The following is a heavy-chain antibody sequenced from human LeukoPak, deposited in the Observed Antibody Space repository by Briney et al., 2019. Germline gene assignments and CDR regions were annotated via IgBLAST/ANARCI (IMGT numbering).Heavy chain of an antibody. Sequence: GGSLRLSCAASGFTFSSYTMNWVRQAPGKGLEWVSSISSSSTNIFYADSVQGRFIISRDNAKNSLFLQMNSLRAEDTAVHYCARPRPGGYYYYGMDVWGQGTTVTVSS. CDR1: GFTFSSYT. J-gene: IGHJ6*02. V-gene: IGHV3-21*01. CDR3: ARPRPGGYYYYGMDV. D-gene: IGHD3-10*01. CDR2: ISSSSTNI.